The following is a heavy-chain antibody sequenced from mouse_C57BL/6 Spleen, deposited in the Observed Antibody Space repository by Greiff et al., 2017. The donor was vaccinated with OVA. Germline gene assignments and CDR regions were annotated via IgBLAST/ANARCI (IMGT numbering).Heavy chain of an antibody. Sequence: EVQLKESGPGMVKPSQSLSLTCTVTGYSITSGYDWHWIRHFPGNKLEWMGYISYSGSTNYNPSLKSRISITHDTSKNHFFLKLNSVTTEDTATYYCAREGRGYAMDYWGQGTSVTVSS. CDR1: GYSITSGYD. V-gene: IGHV3-1*01. CDR3: AREGRGYAMDY. CDR2: ISYSGST. J-gene: IGHJ4*01.